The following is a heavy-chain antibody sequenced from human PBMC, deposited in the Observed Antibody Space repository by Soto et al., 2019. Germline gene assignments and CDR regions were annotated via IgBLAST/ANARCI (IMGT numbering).Heavy chain of an antibody. V-gene: IGHV3-7*03. Sequence: GSLRLSCATTGFTFSSYWMNWVRQAPGKGLEWVANIKQDGSEKYYVDTVKGRFTISRDNAKSSLYLQMNSLRAEDTAVYYCARGVDGYEWTVWGQGTMVTVSS. CDR2: IKQDGSEK. CDR1: GFTFSSYW. D-gene: IGHD5-12*01. J-gene: IGHJ6*02. CDR3: ARGVDGYEWTV.